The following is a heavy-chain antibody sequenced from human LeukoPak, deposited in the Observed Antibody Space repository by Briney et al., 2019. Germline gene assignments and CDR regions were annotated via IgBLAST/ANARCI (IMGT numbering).Heavy chain of an antibody. D-gene: IGHD6-13*01. V-gene: IGHV1-69*04. J-gene: IGHJ4*02. CDR1: GGSLSSYA. CDR3: ARERVFQMPLPGD. Sequence: VNVSRKASGGSLSSYAIRGVRQAPRPGLEWMGRKIPILGIANYAQTSKGRATNHADNSTSTAHMRLDSLSSEHTAVNYGARERVFQMPLPGDWGQGTLVTVSS. CDR2: KIPILGIA.